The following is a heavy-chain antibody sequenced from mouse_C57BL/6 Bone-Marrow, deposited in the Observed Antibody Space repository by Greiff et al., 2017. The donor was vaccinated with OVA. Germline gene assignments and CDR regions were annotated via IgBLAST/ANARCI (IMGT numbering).Heavy chain of an antibody. CDR1: GYTFTSYW. D-gene: IGHD1-1*01. CDR2: IYPGNSDT. Sequence: VQLQQSGPVLARPGASVKMSCKTSGYTFTSYWMHWVKQRPGQGLEWIGAIYPGNSDTSYNQKFKGKAKLTAVTSASTAYMELSSLTNEDSAVYYCTRSDYGSSYLYFDYWGQGTTLTVSS. J-gene: IGHJ2*01. V-gene: IGHV1-5*01. CDR3: TRSDYGSSYLYFDY.